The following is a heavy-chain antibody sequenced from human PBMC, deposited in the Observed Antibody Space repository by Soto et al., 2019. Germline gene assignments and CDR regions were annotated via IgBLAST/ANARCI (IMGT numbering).Heavy chain of an antibody. CDR3: ARLRYQDLESWFDP. CDR2: IRGYSGKT. J-gene: IGHJ5*02. D-gene: IGHD2-2*01. Sequence: QVQLVQSGAEVKKPGASVKVSCKASGYTFATYGITWVRQAPGQGLEWMGWIRGYSGKTNYAQNFQGRVTMTTDTSTSTAYMELRSLTSDDTAIYYCARLRYQDLESWFDPWGQGTLVTVAS. CDR1: GYTFATYG. V-gene: IGHV1-18*04.